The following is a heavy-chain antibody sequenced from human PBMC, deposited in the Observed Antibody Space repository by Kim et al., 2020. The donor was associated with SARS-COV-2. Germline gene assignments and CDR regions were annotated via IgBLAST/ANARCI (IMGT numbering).Heavy chain of an antibody. CDR2: INHSGST. CDR3: ARRRITMIVVVPLRRACDI. CDR1: GGSFSGYY. V-gene: IGHV4-34*01. Sequence: SETLSLTCAVYGGSFSGYYWSWIRQPPGKGLEWIGEINHSGSTNYNPSLKSRVTISVDTSKNQFSLKLSSVTAADTAVYYCARRRITMIVVVPLRRACDIRGQGTMVTVSS. D-gene: IGHD3-22*01. J-gene: IGHJ3*02.